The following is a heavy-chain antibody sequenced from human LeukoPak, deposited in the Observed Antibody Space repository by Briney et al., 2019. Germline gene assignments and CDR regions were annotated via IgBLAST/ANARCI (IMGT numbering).Heavy chain of an antibody. D-gene: IGHD3-10*01. J-gene: IGHJ6*02. CDR2: INGNDGNT. CDR1: GFIFDTYA. Sequence: GGSLRLSCAASGFIFDTYAMSWVRQAPGKGLEWVSVINGNDGNTYYADSVKGRFTISRDNSKNTLYLQMNSLRAEDTAVYYCARDRYYGSGSYHGGMDVWGQGTTVTVSS. V-gene: IGHV3-23*01. CDR3: ARDRYYGSGSYHGGMDV.